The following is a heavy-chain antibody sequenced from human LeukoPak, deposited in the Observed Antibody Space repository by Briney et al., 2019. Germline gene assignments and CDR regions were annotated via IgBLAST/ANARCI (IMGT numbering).Heavy chain of an antibody. D-gene: IGHD2-2*01. Sequence: GRSLRLSCAASGLTFSSYGTHWVRQAPGKGLEWVAVIWYDGSNKYYADSVKGRFTISRDNSKTTLYLQMTSLRAEDTAVYYCARGLGDIVVVDGMDVWGQGTTVTVSS. J-gene: IGHJ6*02. CDR3: ARGLGDIVVVDGMDV. CDR1: GLTFSSYG. V-gene: IGHV3-33*01. CDR2: IWYDGSNK.